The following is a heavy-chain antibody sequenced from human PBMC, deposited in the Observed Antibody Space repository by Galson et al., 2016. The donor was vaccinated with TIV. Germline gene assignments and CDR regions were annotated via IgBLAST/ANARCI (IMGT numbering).Heavy chain of an antibody. Sequence: SLRLSCAASGFTFSSYAMTWVRQAPGKVLEWVSGITGSGAYTYYGDSVKGRFTISRDNPKNTLYLQMNSLRAEDTAVYYCAKVRDLSGYSIVSFDHWGQGILVTVSS. V-gene: IGHV3-23*01. CDR3: AKVRDLSGYSIVSFDH. J-gene: IGHJ4*02. CDR2: ITGSGAYT. CDR1: GFTFSSYA. D-gene: IGHD3-3*01.